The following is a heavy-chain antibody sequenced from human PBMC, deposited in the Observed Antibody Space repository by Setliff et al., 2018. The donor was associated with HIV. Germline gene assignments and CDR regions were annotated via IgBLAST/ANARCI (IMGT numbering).Heavy chain of an antibody. J-gene: IGHJ3*02. D-gene: IGHD6-19*01. CDR1: GGSISSYY. CDR2: IYTSGTT. V-gene: IGHV4-4*08. Sequence: SETLSLTCTVSGGSISSYYWSWVRQPPGKGLEYIGYIYTSGTTNYNPSLKSRVTISVDTSKTPFSLKLSSVTAADTAVYYCARLPPGIAVAGGAFDIWGQGTMVTVSS. CDR3: ARLPPGIAVAGGAFDI.